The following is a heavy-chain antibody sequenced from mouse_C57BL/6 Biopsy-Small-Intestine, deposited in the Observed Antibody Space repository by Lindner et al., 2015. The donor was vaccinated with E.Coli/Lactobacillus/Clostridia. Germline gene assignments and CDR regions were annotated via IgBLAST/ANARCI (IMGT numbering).Heavy chain of an antibody. Sequence: VQLQESGPELVKPGASVKISCKASGYTFTDYNMDWVKQSHGKSLEWTGYIYPNNGGTGYNQKFKSKATLTVDKSSSTAYMELHSLTSEDSAVYYCVHWDAAYWGQGTLVTVSA. D-gene: IGHD4-1*01. CDR1: GYTFTDYN. J-gene: IGHJ3*01. CDR2: IYPNNGGT. V-gene: IGHV1-34*02. CDR3: VHWDAAY.